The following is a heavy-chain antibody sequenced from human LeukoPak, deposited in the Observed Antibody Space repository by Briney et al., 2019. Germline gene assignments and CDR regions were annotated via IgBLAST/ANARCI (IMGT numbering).Heavy chain of an antibody. CDR3: ARVTTGGYYNY. CDR2: IYTGGST. D-gene: IGHD3-22*01. CDR1: GGSISSGSYY. V-gene: IGHV4-61*02. Sequence: SQTLSLTCSVSGGSISSGSYYWSWIRQPAGKGLGWIGRIYTGGSTNYNPSLKSRVTMSFGASNNPFSLRLSSVTAADTAVYYCARVTTGGYYNYWGQGTLVTVSS. J-gene: IGHJ4*02.